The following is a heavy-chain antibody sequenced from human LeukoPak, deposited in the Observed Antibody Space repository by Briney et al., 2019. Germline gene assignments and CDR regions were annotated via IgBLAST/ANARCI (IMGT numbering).Heavy chain of an antibody. Sequence: PGGSLRLSCAASGFTFSNFWMTWVRQAPGKGLEGVANIKPDGSEKYYVDSVRGRFTLSRDNAKNSLYLQMNSLRAEDTAVYYCLRDTGCRTTNCYSYFDYWGQGTLVTVSS. J-gene: IGHJ4*02. V-gene: IGHV3-7*01. CDR3: LRDTGCRTTNCYSYFDY. CDR1: GFTFSNFW. CDR2: IKPDGSEK. D-gene: IGHD2-2*01.